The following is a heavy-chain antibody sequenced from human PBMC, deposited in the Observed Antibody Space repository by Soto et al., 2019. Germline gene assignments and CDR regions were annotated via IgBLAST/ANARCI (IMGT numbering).Heavy chain of an antibody. CDR1: GFLLTTSGVG. Sequence: GSGPTLVNPTQTLTLTCTFSGFLLTTSGVGVVWIRQPPGKALEWLALIYWDDDKRYSPSLKDRLAISKDTSSNQVVLTITNIDPGDSATYFCAHAGDYDLLTFDHWGPGTLVTVSS. CDR2: IYWDDDK. CDR3: AHAGDYDLLTFDH. D-gene: IGHD4-17*01. V-gene: IGHV2-5*02. J-gene: IGHJ4*02.